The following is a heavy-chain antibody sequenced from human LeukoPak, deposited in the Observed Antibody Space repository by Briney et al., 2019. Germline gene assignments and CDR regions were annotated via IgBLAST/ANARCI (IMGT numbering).Heavy chain of an antibody. J-gene: IGHJ4*02. CDR3: ATDQRYAFDY. CDR2: IRTTAEGAKYA. V-gene: IGHV3-48*02. CDR1: GFSFPDCP. Sequence: GGSLRLFCAPSGFSFPDCPLNWVRQAPGKGLEGIANIRTTAEGAKYAYYADSVKGRVTISRDDGKNTLYLHMNSLRDDDTAVYYCATDQRYAFDYWGQGILVTVSS. D-gene: IGHD3-9*01.